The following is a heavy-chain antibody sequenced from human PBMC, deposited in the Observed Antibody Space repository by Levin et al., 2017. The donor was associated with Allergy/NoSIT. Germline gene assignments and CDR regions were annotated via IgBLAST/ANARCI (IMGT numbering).Heavy chain of an antibody. Sequence: GGSLRLSCAASGFTFSSYSMNWVRQAPGKGLAWVSYISSSSSTIYYADSVKGRFTISRDNAKNSLSLQMNSLRAEDTAVYYCARDWWYDYVWGSYRLFGLDYWGQGTLVTVSS. CDR1: GFTFSSYS. CDR3: ARDWWYDYVWGSYRLFGLDY. CDR2: ISSSSSTI. J-gene: IGHJ4*02. D-gene: IGHD3-16*02. V-gene: IGHV3-48*01.